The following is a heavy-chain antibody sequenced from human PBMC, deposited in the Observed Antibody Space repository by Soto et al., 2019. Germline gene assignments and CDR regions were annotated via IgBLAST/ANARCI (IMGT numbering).Heavy chain of an antibody. CDR3: ARRKERSCTNYFDS. CDR1: GYTFTTCD. D-gene: IGHD6-25*01. V-gene: IGHV1-8*01. J-gene: IGHJ4*02. Sequence: GASVKVSCKASGYTFTTCDIHWVRQATGQGREWMGWMNPYTGNTGYAQKFQGRVTMTRNTSISTAYMEVSSLRSEDTAVYYCARRKERSCTNYFDSWGQGTLVTVSS. CDR2: MNPYTGNT.